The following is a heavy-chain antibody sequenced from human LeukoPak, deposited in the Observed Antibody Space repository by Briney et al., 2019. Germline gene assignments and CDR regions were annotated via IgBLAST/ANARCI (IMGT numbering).Heavy chain of an antibody. V-gene: IGHV4-59*12. CDR1: GGSISSYY. Sequence: SETLSLTCTVSGGSISSYYWSWIRQPPGKGLEWIGYIYYSGSTNYNPSLKSRVTISVDTSKNQFSLKLSSVTAADTAVYYCARATDTAMAPTYYFDYWGQGTLVTVSS. D-gene: IGHD5-18*01. CDR3: ARATDTAMAPTYYFDY. J-gene: IGHJ4*02. CDR2: IYYSGST.